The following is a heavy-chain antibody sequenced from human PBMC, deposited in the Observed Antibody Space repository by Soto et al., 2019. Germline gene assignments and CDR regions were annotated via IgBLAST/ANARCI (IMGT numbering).Heavy chain of an antibody. CDR1: GGSISSYY. CDR3: GRGENDAFDI. J-gene: IGHJ3*02. Sequence: PSETLSLTCTVSGGSISSYYWRWIRQPPGKGLEWIGYMYYSGSTNYNPSLKSRVTISVDTSENHFSLKLISVTAADTAVYYCGRGENDAFDIGGQGKMVTVSS. CDR2: MYYSGST. V-gene: IGHV4-59*08.